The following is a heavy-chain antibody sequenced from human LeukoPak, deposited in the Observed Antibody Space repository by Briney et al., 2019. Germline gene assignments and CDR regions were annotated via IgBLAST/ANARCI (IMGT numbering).Heavy chain of an antibody. J-gene: IGHJ4*02. CDR3: AKDQPHQGDLTGCFDY. D-gene: IGHD3-9*01. CDR2: ISGSGGST. CDR1: GFTFSSYA. Sequence: GGSLRLSCAASGFTFSSYAMSWVRQAPGKGLEWVSAISGSGGSTYYADSVKGRFTISRDNSKNTLYLQMNSLRAEDTAVYYCAKDQPHQGDLTGCFDYWGQGTLVTVSS. V-gene: IGHV3-23*01.